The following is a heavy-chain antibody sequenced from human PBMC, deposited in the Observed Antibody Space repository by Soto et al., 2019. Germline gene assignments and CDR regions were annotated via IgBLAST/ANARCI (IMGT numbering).Heavy chain of an antibody. D-gene: IGHD6-19*01. Sequence: QVQLVESGGGVVQPGRSLRLSCAASGFTFNSYAMHWVRQAPGKGLEWVALISSDGNNEYYADSVKGRFTISRDKSKNTLYLQMNSLRLDDTAVYYCAKSWGFNSGRNDYWGQGTLVTVSS. V-gene: IGHV3-30-3*01. CDR2: ISSDGNNE. CDR1: GFTFNSYA. CDR3: AKSWGFNSGRNDY. J-gene: IGHJ4*02.